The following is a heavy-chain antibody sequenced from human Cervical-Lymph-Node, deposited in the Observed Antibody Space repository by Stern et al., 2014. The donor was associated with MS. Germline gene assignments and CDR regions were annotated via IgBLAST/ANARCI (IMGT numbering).Heavy chain of an antibody. Sequence: VQLLQSGAEVKKPGSSVKVSCKASGGTFSSDAFSWVRQAPGQGLECMGAIIPSFGTSSTAQKFQGRLTISADDSTGTSYMELRSLRSEDTAVYYCARSAGYYSGMDVWGQGTTVTVS. CDR1: GGTFSSDA. CDR3: ARSAGYYSGMDV. J-gene: IGHJ6*02. CDR2: IIPSFGTS. V-gene: IGHV1-69*01.